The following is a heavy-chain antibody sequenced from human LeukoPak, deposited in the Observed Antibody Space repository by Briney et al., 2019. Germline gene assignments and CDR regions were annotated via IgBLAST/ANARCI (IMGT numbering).Heavy chain of an antibody. CDR1: GFTFNTDD. V-gene: IGHV3-13*01. CDR2: IHIAGGT. Sequence: PGGPLRLSCAASGFTFNTDDMHWVRQGPGQGLDWVPGIHIAGGTFTLDAVKGLFSISRENAKNTLYLQMNSLRAEDTAVYYCAREVGGSAFDIWGQGTMVTVSS. CDR3: AREVGGSAFDI. J-gene: IGHJ3*02. D-gene: IGHD3-16*01.